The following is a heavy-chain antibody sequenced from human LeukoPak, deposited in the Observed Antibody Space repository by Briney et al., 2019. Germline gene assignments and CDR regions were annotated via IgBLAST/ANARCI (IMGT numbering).Heavy chain of an antibody. CDR3: ARIGGGITGPFDN. D-gene: IGHD1-20*01. Sequence: SETLSLTCTVSGYSISSGYYWGWIRQPPGKGLEWIGSIYHSGSTYYNPSLKSRVTISVDTSKNQFSLKLSSVTAADTAVYYCARIGGGITGPFDNWGQGTLVTVSS. CDR1: GYSISSGYY. J-gene: IGHJ4*02. V-gene: IGHV4-38-2*02. CDR2: IYHSGST.